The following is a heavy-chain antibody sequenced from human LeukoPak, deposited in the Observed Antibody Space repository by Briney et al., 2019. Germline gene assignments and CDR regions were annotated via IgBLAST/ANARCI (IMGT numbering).Heavy chain of an antibody. V-gene: IGHV1-69*13. CDR2: IIPIFGTA. CDR3: ARDRIAVAGTHFDY. Sequence: GASVKVSCKASGGTFSSYAISWVRQAPGQGLEWMGGIIPIFGTANYAQKFQGRVTITADESTSTAYVELSSLRSEDTAVYYCARDRIAVAGTHFDYWGQGTLVTVSS. J-gene: IGHJ4*02. D-gene: IGHD6-19*01. CDR1: GGTFSSYA.